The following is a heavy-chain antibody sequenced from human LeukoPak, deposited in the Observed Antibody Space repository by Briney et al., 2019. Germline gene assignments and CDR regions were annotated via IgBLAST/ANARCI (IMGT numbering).Heavy chain of an antibody. CDR2: ISWNSGSI. CDR3: AKDRGGPIVGAGGFDP. J-gene: IGHJ5*02. Sequence: PGGSLRLSCAASGFTFDDYAMHWVRQAPGKGLEWVSGISWNSGSIGYADSVKGRFTISRDNAKNSLYLQMNSLRAEDTALYYCAKDRGGPIVGAGGFDPWGQGTLVTVSS. D-gene: IGHD1-26*01. V-gene: IGHV3-9*01. CDR1: GFTFDDYA.